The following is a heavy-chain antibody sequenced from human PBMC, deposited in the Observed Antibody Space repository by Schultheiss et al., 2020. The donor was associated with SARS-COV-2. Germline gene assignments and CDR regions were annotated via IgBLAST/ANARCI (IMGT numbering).Heavy chain of an antibody. D-gene: IGHD1-26*01. CDR3: AGSASYFFDY. J-gene: IGHJ4*02. CDR1: GFTFSSYW. CDR2: ISGSGGST. Sequence: GESLKISCAASGFTFSSYWMSWVRQAPGKGLEWVSTISGSGGSTYYADSVKGRFTISRDNSKNTVYLHMNSLRAEDTAVYYCAGSASYFFDYWGQGTLVTVSS. V-gene: IGHV3-23*01.